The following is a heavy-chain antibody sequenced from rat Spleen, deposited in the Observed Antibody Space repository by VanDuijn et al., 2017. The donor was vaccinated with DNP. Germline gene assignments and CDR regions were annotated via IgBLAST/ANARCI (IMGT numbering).Heavy chain of an antibody. CDR2: ISYDGGTT. D-gene: IGHD4-3*01. CDR3: VRWYNSGYYFDY. Sequence: EVQLVESGGGLVQPGWSLKLSCAASGFTFSDYYMAWVRPAPTKGLEWVAYISYDGGTTNYADSVKGRFTISRANVKSTLYLQMNSLRSEDMATYYCVRWYNSGYYFDYWGQGVMVTVSS. V-gene: IGHV5-22*01. J-gene: IGHJ2*01. CDR1: GFTFSDYY.